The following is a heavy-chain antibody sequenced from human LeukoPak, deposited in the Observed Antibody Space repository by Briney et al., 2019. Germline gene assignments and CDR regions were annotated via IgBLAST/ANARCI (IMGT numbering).Heavy chain of an antibody. CDR3: ARGSRDCANGVCYAFDI. CDR2: ISSSSSYI. J-gene: IGHJ3*02. V-gene: IGHV3-21*01. D-gene: IGHD2-8*01. CDR1: GFTFSSNT. Sequence: GGSLRLSCAASGFTFSSNTMNLVRQAPGKGLEWVSSISSSSSYIYHADSVKGRFTISRDNAKKSLYLQMNSLRAEDTAVYYCARGSRDCANGVCYAFDIWGQGTVVTVSS.